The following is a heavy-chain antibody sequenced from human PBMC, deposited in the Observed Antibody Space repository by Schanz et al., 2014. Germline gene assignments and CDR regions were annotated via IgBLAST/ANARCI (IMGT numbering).Heavy chain of an antibody. CDR2: ISGSGNTI. CDR1: GFTVNTNY. Sequence: VQLVESGGGLVKPGGSLRLSCAVSGFTVNTNYMSWVRQAPGQGLEWLSYISGSGNTIYYADSVKGRFTISRDNAKNSLSLHMERLRDEDTAVYYCARRYSGRYCFDYWGQGTLVAVSS. D-gene: IGHD1-26*01. J-gene: IGHJ4*02. CDR3: ARRYSGRYCFDY. V-gene: IGHV3-48*02.